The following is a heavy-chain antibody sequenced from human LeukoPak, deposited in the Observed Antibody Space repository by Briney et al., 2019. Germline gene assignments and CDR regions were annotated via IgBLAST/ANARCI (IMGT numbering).Heavy chain of an antibody. CDR1: GFTFSSYS. J-gene: IGHJ4*02. V-gene: IGHV3-21*01. CDR2: ISSISSSYI. Sequence: GGSLRLSCAASGFTFSSYSMNWVRQAPGKGLEWVSCISSISSSYIYYADSVKGRFTISRDNAKNSLYLQMNSLRAEDTAVYYCARGDGYNAVDYWGQGTLVTVSS. D-gene: IGHD5-24*01. CDR3: ARGDGYNAVDY.